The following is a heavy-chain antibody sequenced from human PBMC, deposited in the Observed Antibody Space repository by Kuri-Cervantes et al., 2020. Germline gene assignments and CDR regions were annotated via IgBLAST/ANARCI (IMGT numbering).Heavy chain of an antibody. V-gene: IGHV3-30-3*01. CDR1: GFTFSRYA. CDR3: ASPTWGQIF. D-gene: IGHD1-26*01. J-gene: IGHJ4*02. Sequence: GESLKISCAASGFTFSRYAMHWVRQAPGKGLEWVAVIAYDGSDDYYADSVKGRFTISRDSSKNTLYLQMNSLRPEDTAVYYCASPTWGQIFWGQGTLVTVSS. CDR2: IAYDGSDD.